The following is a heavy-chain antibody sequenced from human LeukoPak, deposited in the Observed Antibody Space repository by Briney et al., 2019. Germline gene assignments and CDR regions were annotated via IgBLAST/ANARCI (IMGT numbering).Heavy chain of an antibody. V-gene: IGHV4-39*01. Sequence: SETLSLTCTVSGGSISSSSYYWGWIRQPPGKGLEWIGSIYYSGSTYYNPSLKSRVTISVDTSKNQFSLKLSSVTAADTAVYYCARLIAAPGGYYYYYYYMDVWGKGTTVTVSS. CDR2: IYYSGST. CDR3: ARLIAAPGGYYYYYYYMDV. CDR1: GGSISSSSYY. J-gene: IGHJ6*03. D-gene: IGHD6-13*01.